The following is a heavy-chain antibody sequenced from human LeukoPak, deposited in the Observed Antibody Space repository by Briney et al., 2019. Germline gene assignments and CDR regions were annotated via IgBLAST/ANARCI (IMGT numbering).Heavy chain of an antibody. CDR2: ISYDGSNK. V-gene: IGHV3-30*18. D-gene: IGHD3-10*01. J-gene: IGHJ4*02. CDR3: AKDVYGSGSDY. Sequence: GGSLRLSCAASGFMFSSNWMSWVRQAPGKGLEWVAVISYDGSNKYYADSVKGRFTISRDNSKNTLYLQMNSLRAEDTAVYYCAKDVYGSGSDYWGQGTLVTVSS. CDR1: GFMFSSNW.